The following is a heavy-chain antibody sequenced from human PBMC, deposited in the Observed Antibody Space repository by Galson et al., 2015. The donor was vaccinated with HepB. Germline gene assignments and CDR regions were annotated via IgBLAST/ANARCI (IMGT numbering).Heavy chain of an antibody. CDR3: AREERRGASYYLDS. CDR1: GFMFDTYA. D-gene: IGHD1-1*01. V-gene: IGHV3-30*14. CDR2: ISYDESQK. J-gene: IGHJ4*02. Sequence: SLRLSCAASGFMFDTYAMHWVRQAPGKGLEWVAIISYDESQKYYAGSVKGRFTISRDNSKNTLFLHMKNLRLDDTAVYYCAREERRGASYYLDSWGQGTLVTVSA.